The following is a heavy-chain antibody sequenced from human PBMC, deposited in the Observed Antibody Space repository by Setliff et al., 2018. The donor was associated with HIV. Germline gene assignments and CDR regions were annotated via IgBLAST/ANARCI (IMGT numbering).Heavy chain of an antibody. CDR1: GSSLTELS. Sequence: ASVKVSCKVSGSSLTELSIHWVRQTPGKGRQWMGGFDPEDGPDDGQTIYARKFQGRVTMTEDTSTDTAYMVLARLTSEDTAVYFCATVGPTGAYFHDWGQGTLVTVSS. J-gene: IGHJ4*02. D-gene: IGHD1-26*01. CDR2: FDPEDGPDDGQT. CDR3: ATVGPTGAYFHD. V-gene: IGHV1-24*01.